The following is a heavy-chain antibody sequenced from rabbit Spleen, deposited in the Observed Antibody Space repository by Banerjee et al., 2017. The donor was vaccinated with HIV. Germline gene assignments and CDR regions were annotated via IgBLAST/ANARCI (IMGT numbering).Heavy chain of an antibody. V-gene: IGHV1S39*01. CDR3: ARDRSGDGGWHWTL. J-gene: IGHJ4*01. CDR2: IYVGNGNT. D-gene: IGHD1-1*01. Sequence: QEQLVESGGGLVQPGGSLKLSCKASGFDFSNYGVSWVRQPPGKGLEWIGGIYVGNGNTYSASRATVRIAFSKAASTKMTMQMTSVTVADSGTCFCARDRSGDGGWHWTLWGQGTLVSVS. CDR1: GFDFSNYG.